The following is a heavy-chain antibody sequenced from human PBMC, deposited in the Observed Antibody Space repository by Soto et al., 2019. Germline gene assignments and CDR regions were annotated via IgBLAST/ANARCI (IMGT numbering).Heavy chain of an antibody. CDR1: GFTFSSYA. Sequence: EVQLLESGGGLVQPGGSLRLSCAASGFTFSSYAMSWVRQAPGKGLEWVSAISGSGGSTYYADSVKGRFSISRDNSKNTLYLQMNSLRAVDTAVYYCAKGRRFWSGYSPLNDAFDIWGQGTMVTVSS. CDR2: ISGSGGST. D-gene: IGHD3-3*01. CDR3: AKGRRFWSGYSPLNDAFDI. V-gene: IGHV3-23*01. J-gene: IGHJ3*02.